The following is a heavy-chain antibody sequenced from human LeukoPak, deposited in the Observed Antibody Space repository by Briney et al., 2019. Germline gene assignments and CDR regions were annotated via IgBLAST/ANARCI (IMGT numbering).Heavy chain of an antibody. V-gene: IGHV4-30-2*01. Sequence: PSETLSLTCAVSGGSISSGGYSWSWIRQPPGKGLEWIGYIYHSGSTYYNPSLKSRVTISVDWSKNQFSLKLSSVTAADTAVYYCARGGAYYDDNWFDPWGQGTLVTVSS. CDR3: ARGGAYYDDNWFDP. D-gene: IGHD3-3*01. CDR1: GGSISSGGYS. CDR2: IYHSGST. J-gene: IGHJ5*02.